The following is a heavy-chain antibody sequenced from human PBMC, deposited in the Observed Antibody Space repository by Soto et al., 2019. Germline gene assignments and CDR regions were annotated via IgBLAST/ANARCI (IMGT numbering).Heavy chain of an antibody. CDR2: IIPIFGTA. J-gene: IGHJ6*02. Sequence: SVKVSCKASGGTFSSYAISWVRQAPGQGLEWMGGIIPIFGTANYAQKFQGRVTITADESTSTAYMGLSSLRSEDTAVYYCARDGTSYLYGDYVNYYYGMDVWGQGTTVTVSS. V-gene: IGHV1-69*13. CDR1: GGTFSSYA. D-gene: IGHD4-17*01. CDR3: ARDGTSYLYGDYVNYYYGMDV.